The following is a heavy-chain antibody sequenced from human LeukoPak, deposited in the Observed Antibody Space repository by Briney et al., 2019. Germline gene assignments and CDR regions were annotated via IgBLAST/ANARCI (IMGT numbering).Heavy chain of an antibody. CDR1: GFTFSSYA. CDR3: ARDQWLAYYYHGMDV. Sequence: GGSLRLSCAASGFTFSSYAMNWVRQAPGKGLEWVSYITNNGTNIYYADSVKGRFTISRDNAENSLYLQMNSLRAEDTAIYYCARDQWLAYYYHGMDVWGQGTTVTVSS. D-gene: IGHD6-19*01. CDR2: ITNNGTNI. V-gene: IGHV3-48*03. J-gene: IGHJ6*02.